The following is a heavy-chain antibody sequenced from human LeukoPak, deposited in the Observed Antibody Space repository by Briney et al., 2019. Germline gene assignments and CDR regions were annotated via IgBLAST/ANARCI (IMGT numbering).Heavy chain of an antibody. CDR2: INWNGRNT. Sequence: PGGSLRLSCAASGSRFEDYGMSWVRQVPGKGLEWVSGINWNGRNTAYADSVKGRFTISRDNAKNSMYLQMNSLRAEDSALYHCAREPVYSDYYMDVWGKGTTVNVSS. D-gene: IGHD2-8*01. V-gene: IGHV3-20*01. CDR1: GSRFEDYG. CDR3: AREPVYSDYYMDV. J-gene: IGHJ6*03.